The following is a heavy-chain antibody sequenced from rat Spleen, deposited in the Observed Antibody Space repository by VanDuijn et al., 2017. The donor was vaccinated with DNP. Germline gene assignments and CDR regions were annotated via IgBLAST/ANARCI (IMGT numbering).Heavy chain of an antibody. J-gene: IGHJ3*01. CDR1: GFIFSDYA. V-gene: IGHV5-17*01. CDR3: ARQGITPFAY. D-gene: IGHD1-4*01. CDR2: IIYDGSST. Sequence: EVQLVESGGGLVQPGRSLKLSCAASGFIFSDYAMAWVRQAPKKGLEWVATIIYDGSSTYYRDSVKGRFTISRDNGKSTLYLQMDSLRSEDTATYYCARQGITPFAYWGQGTLVTVSS.